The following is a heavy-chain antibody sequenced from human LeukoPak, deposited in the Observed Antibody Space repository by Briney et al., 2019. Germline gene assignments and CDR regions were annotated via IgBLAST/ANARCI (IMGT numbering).Heavy chain of an antibody. D-gene: IGHD5-12*01. J-gene: IGHJ4*02. CDR1: GFTFSSYW. Sequence: GGSLRLSCAASGFTFSSYWMSWVRQAPGKGLEWVSGISWNSGSIGYADSVKGRFTISRDNAKNSLYLQMNSLRAEDMALYYCAKADRATLSGYFDYWGQGTLVTVSS. CDR2: ISWNSGSI. V-gene: IGHV3-9*03. CDR3: AKADRATLSGYFDY.